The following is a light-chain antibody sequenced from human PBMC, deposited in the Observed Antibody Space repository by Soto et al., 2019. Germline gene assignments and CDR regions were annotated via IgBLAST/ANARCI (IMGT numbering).Light chain of an antibody. Sequence: DIQMTQSPSSLSASVGDRVTITCRASQSISIYLNWYQQKPGKAPKLLIYAASSLQSGVPSRFGGSGSGTDFTLTISSLQREDLAIYYCQQSLTTPLTFGGGTEVEIK. CDR2: AAS. V-gene: IGKV1-39*01. J-gene: IGKJ4*01. CDR3: QQSLTTPLT. CDR1: QSISIY.